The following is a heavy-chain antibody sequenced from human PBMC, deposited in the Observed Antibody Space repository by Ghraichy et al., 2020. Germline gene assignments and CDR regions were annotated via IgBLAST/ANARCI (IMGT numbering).Heavy chain of an antibody. CDR3: ARDIGYYKSDY. CDR1: GYSISSGYY. Sequence: SQTLSLTCAVSGYSISSGYYWGLFRQPPGKGLEWIGSIYHSGSTYYNPSLKSRVTISVDTSKNQFSLKLSSVTAADTAVYYCARDIGYYKSDYWGQGTLVTVSS. D-gene: IGHD1-26*01. CDR2: IYHSGST. J-gene: IGHJ4*02. V-gene: IGHV4-38-2*02.